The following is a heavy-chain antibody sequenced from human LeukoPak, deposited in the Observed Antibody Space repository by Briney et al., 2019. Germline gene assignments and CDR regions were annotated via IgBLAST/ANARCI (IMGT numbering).Heavy chain of an antibody. D-gene: IGHD6-19*01. CDR1: GGSFSGYY. Sequence: SETLSLTCAVYGGSFSGYYWIWIPQPPGKGLEWVGEINHSGSNNYNPSLKSRVTLSVDPSKNQFSLKLSSVTAADTAVYYCARQQGLGIGSGAFDIWGQGTMVTVSS. V-gene: IGHV4-34*01. CDR3: ARQQGLGIGSGAFDI. J-gene: IGHJ3*02. CDR2: INHSGSN.